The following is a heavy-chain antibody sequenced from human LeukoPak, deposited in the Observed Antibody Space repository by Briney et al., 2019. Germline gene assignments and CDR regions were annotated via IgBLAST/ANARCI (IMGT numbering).Heavy chain of an antibody. Sequence: GGSLRPSCAASGFTFSSYGMHWVRQAPGKGLEWVAFIRFDGTNKYSADSVKGRFTISRDNSKDTLYLQMNSLRAEGTAVYYCAKGTTRAGRWIEDFDYWGQGTLVTVSS. CDR3: AKGTTRAGRWIEDFDY. D-gene: IGHD6-13*01. CDR2: IRFDGTNK. CDR1: GFTFSSYG. V-gene: IGHV3-30*02. J-gene: IGHJ4*02.